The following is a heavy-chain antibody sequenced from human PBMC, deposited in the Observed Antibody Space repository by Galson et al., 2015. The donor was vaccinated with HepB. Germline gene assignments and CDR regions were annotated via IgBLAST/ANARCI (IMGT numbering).Heavy chain of an antibody. Sequence: TLSLTCTVSGGSISSSSYYWGWIRQPPGKGLEWIGSIYYSGSTYYNPSLKSRVTISVDTSKNQFSLKLSSVTAADTAVYYCARQVRGVIITSGRRALFPDYFDYWGQGTLVTVSS. CDR2: IYYSGST. D-gene: IGHD3-10*01. J-gene: IGHJ4*02. CDR1: GGSISSSSYY. CDR3: ARQVRGVIITSGRRALFPDYFDY. V-gene: IGHV4-39*01.